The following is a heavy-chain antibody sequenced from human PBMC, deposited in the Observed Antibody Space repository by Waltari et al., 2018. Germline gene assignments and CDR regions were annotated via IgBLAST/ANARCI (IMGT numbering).Heavy chain of an antibody. CDR3: ARGGGGDWEWFDP. CDR2: IYYTGST. J-gene: IGHJ5*02. V-gene: IGHV4-59*01. Sequence: QVQLQESGPSLLKPSETLSHTCTVSGGPIRGFYWSWVRQPPGKGLDWIGYIYYTGSTNFNPSLKSRVTMSVDTSKNQFSLKLSSVTAADTAFYYCARGGGGDWEWFDPWGQGTLVTVSS. D-gene: IGHD2-21*02. CDR1: GGPIRGFY.